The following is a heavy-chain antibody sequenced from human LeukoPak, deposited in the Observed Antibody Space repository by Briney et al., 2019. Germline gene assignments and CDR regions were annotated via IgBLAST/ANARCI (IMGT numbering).Heavy chain of an antibody. D-gene: IGHD3-3*01. CDR3: ARIDFGGYYTVDY. V-gene: IGHV3-23*01. CDR1: GFTFSSYA. Sequence: GGSLRLSCAASGFTFSSYAMSWVRQAPGKGLEWVSAISGSGGSTYYADSVKGRFIISRDNAKNSLYLQMNSLRAEDTAVYYCARIDFGGYYTVDYWGQGTLVTVSS. CDR2: ISGSGGST. J-gene: IGHJ4*02.